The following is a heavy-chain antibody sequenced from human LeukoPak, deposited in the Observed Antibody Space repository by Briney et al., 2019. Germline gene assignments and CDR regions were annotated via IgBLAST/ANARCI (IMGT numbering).Heavy chain of an antibody. Sequence: ASVNVSCKASGYTFTSYAMHWVRQAPGQRLEWMGWINAGNGNTKYSQKFQGRVTITRDTSASTAYMELSSLRSEDTAVYYCARGVGYYDSSGCSLAYFDYWGQGTLVTVSS. D-gene: IGHD3-22*01. J-gene: IGHJ4*02. CDR3: ARGVGYYDSSGCSLAYFDY. V-gene: IGHV1-3*01. CDR2: INAGNGNT. CDR1: GYTFTSYA.